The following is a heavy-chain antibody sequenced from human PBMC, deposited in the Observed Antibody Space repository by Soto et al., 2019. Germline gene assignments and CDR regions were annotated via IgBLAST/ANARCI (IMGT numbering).Heavy chain of an antibody. J-gene: IGHJ6*03. CDR2: MNPNSGNT. Sequence: QVQLVQSGAEVKKPGASVKVSCKASGYTFTSYDINWVRQATGQGLEWMGWMNPNSGNTGSAQKFQGRVTMTRNTSISKDYTELRSLRSEDTAVYYCSILVRYCSRTSCHRYMDVWGKGTTVTVSS. D-gene: IGHD2-2*02. V-gene: IGHV1-8*01. CDR1: GYTFTSYD. CDR3: SILVRYCSRTSCHRYMDV.